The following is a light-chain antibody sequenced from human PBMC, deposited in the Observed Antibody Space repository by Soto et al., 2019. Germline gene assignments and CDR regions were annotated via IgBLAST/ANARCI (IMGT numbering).Light chain of an antibody. CDR1: QSVGSN. CDR2: DAS. J-gene: IGKJ4*01. V-gene: IGKV3-15*01. CDR3: QQYDTWPLT. Sequence: EIVMTHSPATLSVSPGERVTLSCRARQSVGSNLAWYQQTPGQAPRVVIYDASTRATVIPARFSGSGSGTEFTLTISSLQSEDFAVYYYQQYDTWPLTFGGGTKVDIK.